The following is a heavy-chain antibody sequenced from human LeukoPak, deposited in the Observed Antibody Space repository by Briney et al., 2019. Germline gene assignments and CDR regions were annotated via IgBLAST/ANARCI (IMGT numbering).Heavy chain of an antibody. CDR3: ARAPGYGENYYFDY. CDR2: ISYDGSNK. D-gene: IGHD1-1*01. Sequence: PGGSLRLSCAASGFTFSSYSMNWVRQAPGKGLEWVAVISYDGSNKYYADSVKGRFTISRDNSKNTLYLQMNSLRAEDTAVYYCARAPGYGENYYFDYWGQGTLVTVSS. V-gene: IGHV3-30*03. J-gene: IGHJ4*02. CDR1: GFTFSSYS.